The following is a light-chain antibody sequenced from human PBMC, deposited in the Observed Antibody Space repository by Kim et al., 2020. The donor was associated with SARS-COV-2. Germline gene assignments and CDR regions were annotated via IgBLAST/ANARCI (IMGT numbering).Light chain of an antibody. CDR3: QQYSSYSWT. CDR2: KAS. Sequence: ASVGDRVTITCRASQSISSWLAWDQQKQGKAPKLLIYKASSLESGVPSRCSGSGSGTEFTLSIRSLQTDEFATYYCQQYSSYSWTFGQGTEVESK. J-gene: IGKJ1*01. V-gene: IGKV1-5*03. CDR1: QSISSW.